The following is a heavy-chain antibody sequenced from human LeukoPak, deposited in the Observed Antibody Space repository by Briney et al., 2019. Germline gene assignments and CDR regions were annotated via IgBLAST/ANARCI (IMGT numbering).Heavy chain of an antibody. CDR2: ISSSGSTI. Sequence: GGSLRLSCAASGFTFSSYKMNWVRQAPGKGLEWVSYISSSGSTIYYADSVKGRFTISRDNAKNSLYLQMNSLRAEDTAVYYCARAKNDFNDAFDIWGQGTMVTVSS. CDR3: ARAKNDFNDAFDI. CDR1: GFTFSSYK. D-gene: IGHD1-1*01. J-gene: IGHJ3*02. V-gene: IGHV3-48*03.